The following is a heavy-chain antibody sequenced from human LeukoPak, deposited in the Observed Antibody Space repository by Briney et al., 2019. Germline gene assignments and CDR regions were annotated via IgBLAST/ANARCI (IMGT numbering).Heavy chain of an antibody. Sequence: YYSGSTNYNPSLQRRVTISVHTSKNQFSLKLSSVTAADTAVYYCARGYSYGPLGYYYYMDVWGKGPTVTVSS. CDR2: YYSGST. V-gene: IGHV4-59*09. D-gene: IGHD5-18*01. J-gene: IGHJ6*03. CDR3: ARGYSYGPLGYYYYMDV.